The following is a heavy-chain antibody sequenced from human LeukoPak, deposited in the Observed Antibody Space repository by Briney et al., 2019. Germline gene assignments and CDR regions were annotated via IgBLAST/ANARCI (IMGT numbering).Heavy chain of an antibody. D-gene: IGHD3-3*01. CDR2: INPNSGGT. Sequence: GASVKVSCKASGYTFTGYYMHWVRQAPGQGLEWMGWINPNSGGTNYAQKFQGRVTMTRDTSISTAYMELSRLRSDDTAVYYCARDHPRAILGVVISYGMDVWGQGTTVTVSS. V-gene: IGHV1-2*02. CDR3: ARDHPRAILGVVISYGMDV. CDR1: GYTFTGYY. J-gene: IGHJ6*02.